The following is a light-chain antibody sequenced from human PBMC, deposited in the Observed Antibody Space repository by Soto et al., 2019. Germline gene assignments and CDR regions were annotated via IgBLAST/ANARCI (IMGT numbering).Light chain of an antibody. Sequence: SYELTQPPSVSVAPGKTARITCGGNNIGSKSVHWYQQKPGQAPVLVIYYDSDRPSGIPERFSGSNSGNTATLTISRVEAGDEADYYCQVWDSSIDPRGVFGTGTKVTVL. CDR1: NIGSKS. CDR2: YDS. J-gene: IGLJ1*01. CDR3: QVWDSSIDPRGV. V-gene: IGLV3-21*04.